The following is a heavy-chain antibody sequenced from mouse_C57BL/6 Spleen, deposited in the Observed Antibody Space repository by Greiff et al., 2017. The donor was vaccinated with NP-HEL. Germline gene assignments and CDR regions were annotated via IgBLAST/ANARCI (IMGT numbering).Heavy chain of an antibody. CDR3: ARCRNYYGTAMDY. Sequence: VKLQQPGAELVKPGASVKMSCKASGYTFPSYWITWVKQRPGQGLEWIGEIETGSGSTNYNEKFKSKATLTVDTSSSTAYMQLSSLTSEDSAVYYCARCRNYYGTAMDYWGQGTSVTVSS. CDR2: IETGSGST. J-gene: IGHJ4*01. D-gene: IGHD1-1*01. CDR1: GYTFPSYW. V-gene: IGHV1-55*01.